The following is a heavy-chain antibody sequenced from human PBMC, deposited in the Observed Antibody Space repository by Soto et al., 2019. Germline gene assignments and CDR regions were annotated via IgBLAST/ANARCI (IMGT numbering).Heavy chain of an antibody. J-gene: IGHJ4*02. V-gene: IGHV1-46*03. D-gene: IGHD6-13*01. CDR3: ARVSPPLKYIRGFSNFDY. CDR1: GYTFTSYY. CDR2: INPSGGST. Sequence: ASVKVSCKASGYTFTSYYMHWVRQAPGQGLEWMGIINPSGGSTSYAQKFQGRVTMTGDTSTSTVYMELSSLRSEDTAVYYCARVSPPLKYIRGFSNFDYWGQGTLVTVSS.